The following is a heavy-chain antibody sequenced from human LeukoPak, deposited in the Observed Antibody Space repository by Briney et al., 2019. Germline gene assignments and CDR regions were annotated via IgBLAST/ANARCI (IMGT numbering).Heavy chain of an antibody. D-gene: IGHD5-24*01. CDR2: ISGSGGST. V-gene: IGHV3-23*01. CDR3: ARSGYTRFDY. Sequence: GGSLRLSCAASGFTFSSYGMSWVRQAPGKGLEWVSAISGSGGSTYYADSVKGRFTISRDNSKNTLYLQLNSLRAEDTAIYYCARSGYTRFDYWGQGTLVTVSS. CDR1: GFTFSSYG. J-gene: IGHJ4*02.